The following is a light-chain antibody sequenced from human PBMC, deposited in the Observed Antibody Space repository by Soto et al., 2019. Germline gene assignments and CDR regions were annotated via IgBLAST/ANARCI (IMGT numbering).Light chain of an antibody. CDR1: RSISDW. J-gene: IGKJ1*01. V-gene: IGKV1-5*01. CDR3: LQYDSYSWT. CDR2: DAS. Sequence: DIQMTQSPSTLSASIGDRVTITYRASRSISDWLAWYQQKPGKAPKVLIFDASSLKSGVPSTFSGSGSGTEFTLTISSLQPDDVATYYCLQYDSYSWTFGQGTKVEIK.